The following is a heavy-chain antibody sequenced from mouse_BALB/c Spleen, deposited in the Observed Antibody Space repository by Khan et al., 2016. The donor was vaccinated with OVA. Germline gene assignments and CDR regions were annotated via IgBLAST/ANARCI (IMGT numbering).Heavy chain of an antibody. V-gene: IGHV1S29*02. CDR1: GYTFTDYN. Sequence: VQLQQSGPELVKPGASVKISCKASGYTFTDYNMDWVKQTHGESLEWIGYIFPNNGGTGYNQKFRTKATLTVDNSSSTAYMELRSLTSEDSADYYCARSGYGSFAYWGQGTLVTVSA. D-gene: IGHD1-2*01. CDR3: ARSGYGSFAY. CDR2: IFPNNGGT. J-gene: IGHJ3*01.